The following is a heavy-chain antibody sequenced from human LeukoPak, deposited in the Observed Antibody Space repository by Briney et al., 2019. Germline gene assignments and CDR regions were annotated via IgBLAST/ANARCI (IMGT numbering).Heavy chain of an antibody. D-gene: IGHD2-2*01. CDR2: IKQDGSEK. Sequence: GGSLRLSCVASGFTFSTYWMSWVRQAPGKGLEWVANIKQDGSEKYYVDSVKGRFTISRDNAKNSLYLQMNSLRAEDTAVYYCATFTTSGNGADWGQGTLVTVSS. CDR1: GFTFSTYW. CDR3: ATFTTSGNGAD. J-gene: IGHJ4*02. V-gene: IGHV3-7*01.